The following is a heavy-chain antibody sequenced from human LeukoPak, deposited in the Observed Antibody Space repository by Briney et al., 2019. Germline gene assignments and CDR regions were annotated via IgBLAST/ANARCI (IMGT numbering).Heavy chain of an antibody. J-gene: IGHJ4*02. D-gene: IGHD3-10*01. CDR2: MNPNSGYT. CDR1: GYTFTGYY. CDR3: ARGPAGELDY. Sequence: ASVKVSCKASGYTFTGYYMHWVRQAPGQGLEWMGWMNPNSGYTGFAQKFQDRVTMTRNTSISTAYMELSSLRSEDTAVYYCARGPAGELDYWGQGTLVTVSS. V-gene: IGHV1-8*02.